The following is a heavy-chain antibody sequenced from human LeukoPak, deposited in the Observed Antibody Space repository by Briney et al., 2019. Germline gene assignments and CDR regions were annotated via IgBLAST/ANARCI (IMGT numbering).Heavy chain of an antibody. CDR2: ISAYNGNT. J-gene: IGHJ4*02. CDR3: ARVVGFDYGGYYFDY. Sequence: ASVKVSCKASGYTFTSYGISWVRQAPGQGLEWMGWISAYNGNTNYAQKLQGRVTMTTDTSTSTAYMELRSLRSDDTAVYYCARVVGFDYGGYYFDYWGQGTLVTVSS. D-gene: IGHD5-12*01. CDR1: GYTFTSYG. V-gene: IGHV1-18*01.